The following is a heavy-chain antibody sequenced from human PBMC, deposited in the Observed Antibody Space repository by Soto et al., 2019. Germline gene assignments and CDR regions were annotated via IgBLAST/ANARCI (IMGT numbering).Heavy chain of an antibody. CDR2: IYHSGST. J-gene: IGHJ6*02. V-gene: IGHV4-30-2*01. CDR3: ARHQWFGVFPTYGMDV. D-gene: IGHD3-10*01. CDR1: GGSISSGGYS. Sequence: SETLSLTCAVSGGSISSGGYSWSWIRQPPGKGLEWIGYIYHSGSTYYNPSLKSRVTISVDTSKNQFSLKLSSVTAADTAVYYCARHQWFGVFPTYGMDVWGQGTTVTVSS.